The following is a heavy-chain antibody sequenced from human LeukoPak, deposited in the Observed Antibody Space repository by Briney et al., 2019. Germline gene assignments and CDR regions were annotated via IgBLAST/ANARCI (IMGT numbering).Heavy chain of an antibody. Sequence: SETLSLTCAVSGGSISSGGYSWSWIRQPPGKGLEWIGYIYHSGSTYYNPSLKSRVTISVDRSKNQFSLKLSSVTAADTAVYYCARVPGDYGWFDPWAREPWSPSPQ. D-gene: IGHD4-17*01. CDR1: GGSISSGGYS. CDR3: ARVPGDYGWFDP. CDR2: IYHSGST. J-gene: IGHJ5*02. V-gene: IGHV4-30-2*01.